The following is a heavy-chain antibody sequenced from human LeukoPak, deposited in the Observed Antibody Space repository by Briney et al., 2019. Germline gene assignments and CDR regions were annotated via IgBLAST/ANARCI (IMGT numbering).Heavy chain of an antibody. CDR1: GLTFSSYI. V-gene: IGHV3-21*01. CDR2: ISTSGEDT. J-gene: IGHJ4*01. D-gene: IGHD2-15*01. CDR3: ARDYCIAAICYSFGDY. Sequence: GGLGLSCAASGLTFSSYIFNGVRQAPGKGVEGMSSISTSGEDTYYTDSLKGRFTISRDNAKKSLYLQIKSLRGGDTAVYSCARDYCIAAICYSFGDYWGHPTLLTPSS.